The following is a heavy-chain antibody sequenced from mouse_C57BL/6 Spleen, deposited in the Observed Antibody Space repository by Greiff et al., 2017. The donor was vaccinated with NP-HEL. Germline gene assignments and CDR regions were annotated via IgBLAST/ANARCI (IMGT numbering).Heavy chain of an antibody. J-gene: IGHJ2*01. CDR3: ASSTVVAHFDY. CDR2: IDPSDSYT. CDR1: GYTFTSYW. V-gene: IGHV1-50*01. D-gene: IGHD1-1*01. Sequence: VQLQQPGAELVKPGASVKLSCKASGYTFTSYWMQWVKQRPGQGLEWIGEIDPSDSYTNYNQKFKGKATLTVDTSSSTAYMQLSSLTSEDSAVYYCASSTVVAHFDYWGQGTTLTVSS.